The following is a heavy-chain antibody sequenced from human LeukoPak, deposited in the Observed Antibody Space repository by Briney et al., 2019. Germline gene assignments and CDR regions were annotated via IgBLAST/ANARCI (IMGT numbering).Heavy chain of an antibody. CDR2: IGGSGATI. D-gene: IGHD3-10*01. CDR3: VRESIRGTRDFDY. CDR1: GFTFSDYY. V-gene: IGHV3-11*04. Sequence: KTGGSLRLSCAASGFTFSDYYMSWIRQAPGKGLEWVSYIGGSGATIYYADSVKGRFTISRDNAKNSLYLQMNSLRAEDTAVYYCVRESIRGTRDFDYWGHGTLVTVSS. J-gene: IGHJ4*01.